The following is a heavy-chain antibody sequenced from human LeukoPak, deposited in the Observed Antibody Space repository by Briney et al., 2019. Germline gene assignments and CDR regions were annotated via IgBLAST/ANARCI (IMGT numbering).Heavy chain of an antibody. Sequence: PGGSLRLSCAASGFTFDDYAMLWVRQAPGKGLEWVSGISWNSGSIYYADSVKGRFTISRDNAKNSLYLQMNSLRAEDTALYYCAKDSVSHRSLLSYFDYWGQGTLVTVSS. CDR2: ISWNSGSI. CDR3: AKDSVSHRSLLSYFDY. D-gene: IGHD2-15*01. CDR1: GFTFDDYA. V-gene: IGHV3-9*01. J-gene: IGHJ4*02.